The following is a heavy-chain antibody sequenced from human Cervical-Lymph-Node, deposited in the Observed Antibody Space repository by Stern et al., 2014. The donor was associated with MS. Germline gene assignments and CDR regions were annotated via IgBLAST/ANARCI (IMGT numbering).Heavy chain of an antibody. Sequence: VQLVESGPGLVKPSETLSLTCTVSDGSISPYYWSWIRQPPGKELEWIGYVYYRGDPEYNPSLKSRVTLSVDTSKTQISLNLLLVNVGDPAVYYCAKSPLGYCAGGICYTRQFDSWGQGTQVTVSS. V-gene: IGHV4-59*03. CDR3: AKSPLGYCAGGICYTRQFDS. D-gene: IGHD2-8*02. CDR2: VYYRGDP. CDR1: DGSISPYY. J-gene: IGHJ4*02.